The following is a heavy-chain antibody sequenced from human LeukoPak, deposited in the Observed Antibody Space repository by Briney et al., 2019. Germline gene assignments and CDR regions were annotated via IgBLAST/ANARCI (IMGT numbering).Heavy chain of an antibody. J-gene: IGHJ4*02. Sequence: GGSLRLSCAASGFTFSAYAMSWVRQAPGKGLEWVSCIDATGGGIYYADSVRGRFIISRDNSKTMVYLQMDSLRTEDTAIYYCAKGKVHHLGAFDYWGQGTLVAVSS. D-gene: IGHD1-26*01. CDR2: IDATGGGI. CDR3: AKGKVHHLGAFDY. V-gene: IGHV3-23*01. CDR1: GFTFSAYA.